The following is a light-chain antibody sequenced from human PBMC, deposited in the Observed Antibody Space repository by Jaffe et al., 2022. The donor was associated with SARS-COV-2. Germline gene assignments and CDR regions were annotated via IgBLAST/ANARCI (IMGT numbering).Light chain of an antibody. CDR3: QQYNGQSRT. V-gene: IGKV1-5*03. CDR2: KAS. Sequence: DIQMTQSPSTLSASVGDRVMITCRASQSISSWLAWYQQKPGKAPKLLIYKASSLESGVPSRFSGSRSGTEFTLTISSLQPDDFATYYCQQYNGQSRTFGQGTKVEIK. CDR1: QSISSW. J-gene: IGKJ1*01.